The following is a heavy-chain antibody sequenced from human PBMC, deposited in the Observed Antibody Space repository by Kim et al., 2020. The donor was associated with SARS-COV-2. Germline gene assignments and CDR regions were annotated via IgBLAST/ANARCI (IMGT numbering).Heavy chain of an antibody. J-gene: IGHJ6*02. CDR2: IYYSGST. CDR1: GGSISSGGYY. CDR3: ARDHRKNPVPLGYYYYSGMDV. D-gene: IGHD2-2*01. V-gene: IGHV4-31*01. Sequence: SETLSLTCTVSGGSISSGGYYWIWIRQHPGKGLEWIVYIYYSGSTYYTPSLKSPVTISVDTSKNQFSLKLSSVTAAATAAYYCARDHRKNPVPLGYYYYSGMDVWGQGTTVTVSS.